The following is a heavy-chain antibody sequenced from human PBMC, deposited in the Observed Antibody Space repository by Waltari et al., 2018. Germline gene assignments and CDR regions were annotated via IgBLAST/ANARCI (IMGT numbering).Heavy chain of an antibody. Sequence: QVQLVESGGGVVQPGGSLRLSCAAAGSPLSSYGMHWVRLAPGKGLGWVAFIRYDGNNKDYADSVKGRFTISRDNSKNTVFLQMSGLRPEDTAVYYCAKENSGSYYYFDYWGQGTLVTVSS. CDR1: GSPLSSYG. CDR2: IRYDGNNK. CDR3: AKENSGSYYYFDY. J-gene: IGHJ4*02. V-gene: IGHV3-30*02. D-gene: IGHD1-26*01.